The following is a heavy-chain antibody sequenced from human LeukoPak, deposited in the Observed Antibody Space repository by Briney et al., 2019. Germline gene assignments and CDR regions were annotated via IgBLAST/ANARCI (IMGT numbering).Heavy chain of an antibody. Sequence: SETLSLTCTVSGGAISSGDYYWSWIRQPPGKGLEWIGYIYYSGSTYYNPSLKSRVTISVDTSKTQFSLKLSSVTAADTAVYYCARIRSYYGSGSYYPNFDYWGQGTLVTVSS. D-gene: IGHD3-10*01. CDR1: GGAISSGDYY. V-gene: IGHV4-30-4*08. CDR2: IYYSGST. CDR3: ARIRSYYGSGSYYPNFDY. J-gene: IGHJ4*02.